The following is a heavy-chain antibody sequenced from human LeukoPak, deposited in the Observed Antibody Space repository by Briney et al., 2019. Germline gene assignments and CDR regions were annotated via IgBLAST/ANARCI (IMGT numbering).Heavy chain of an antibody. Sequence: ASVKVSCKVSGYTLTELSMHWVRQAPGKGLEWMGGFDPEDGETIYAQKFQGRVTMTEDTSTDTAYMELSSLRSEDTAVYYCARNYYDSSGKAPFDIWGQGTVVTVSS. CDR2: FDPEDGET. CDR1: GYTLTELS. CDR3: ARNYYDSSGKAPFDI. V-gene: IGHV1-24*01. D-gene: IGHD3-22*01. J-gene: IGHJ3*02.